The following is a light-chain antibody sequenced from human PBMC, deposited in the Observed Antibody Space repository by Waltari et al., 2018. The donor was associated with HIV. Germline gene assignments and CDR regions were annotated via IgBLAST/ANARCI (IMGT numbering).Light chain of an antibody. CDR3: AACDDSLNGVI. Sequence: QSVLTQPPSASGTPGQRVTISCSGSSSNIGSNTVNWYQPLPGTAPKLLIYNNIRRPSWVPDRFSGSKSGTSASLAISGLQSEDEADYYCAACDDSLNGVIFGGGTKLTVL. J-gene: IGLJ2*01. V-gene: IGLV1-44*01. CDR1: SSNIGSNT. CDR2: NNI.